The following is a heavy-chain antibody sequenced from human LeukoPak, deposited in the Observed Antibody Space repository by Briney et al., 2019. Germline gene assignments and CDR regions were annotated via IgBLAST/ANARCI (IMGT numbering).Heavy chain of an antibody. Sequence: GGSLRLSCAASGFTVSSNYMSWVRQAPGKGLEWVSVIYSGGSTYYADPVKGRFTISRDNSKNTLYLQMNSLRAEDTAVYYCAREISSPRRYFDYWGQGTLVTVSS. J-gene: IGHJ4*02. V-gene: IGHV3-53*01. CDR3: AREISSPRRYFDY. CDR1: GFTVSSNY. CDR2: IYSGGST.